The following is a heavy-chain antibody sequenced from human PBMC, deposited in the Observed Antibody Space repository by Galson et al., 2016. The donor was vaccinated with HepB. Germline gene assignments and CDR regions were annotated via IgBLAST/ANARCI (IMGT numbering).Heavy chain of an antibody. CDR3: ARESRAYVWGSYLPVAEGWRGFDD. Sequence: SLRLSCAASGFTFSSYSMNWVRQAPGKGLEWVSYISSSSSTLYYADSVKGRFTISRDNAKNSLYLQVNSLRGEDTAVYYCARESRAYVWGSYLPVAEGWRGFDDWGQGTQVTGSS. CDR2: ISSSSSTL. CDR1: GFTFSSYS. D-gene: IGHD3-16*02. J-gene: IGHJ4*02. V-gene: IGHV3-48*01.